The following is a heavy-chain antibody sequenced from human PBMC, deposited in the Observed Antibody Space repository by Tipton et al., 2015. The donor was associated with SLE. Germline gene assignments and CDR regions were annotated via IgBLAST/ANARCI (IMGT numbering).Heavy chain of an antibody. CDR3: ARGKDIVVARDAFDI. Sequence: TLSLTCAVYGGSFSGYYWSWIRQPPGKGLEWIGEINHSGSTNYNPSLKSRVTISVDTPKNQFSLKLSSVTAADTAVYYCARGKDIVVARDAFDIWGQGTMGTVSS. J-gene: IGHJ3*02. CDR1: GGSFSGYY. CDR2: INHSGST. V-gene: IGHV4-34*01. D-gene: IGHD2-15*01.